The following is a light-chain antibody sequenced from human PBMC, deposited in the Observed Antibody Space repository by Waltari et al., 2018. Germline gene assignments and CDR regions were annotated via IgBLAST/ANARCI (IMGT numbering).Light chain of an antibody. CDR2: AAS. CDR3: QQGKTFPLT. J-gene: IGKJ4*01. CDR1: HDISSY. Sequence: DIQMTQSPSSGSASVGDRVTISCRASHDISSYLAWYQQEPGKAPKLLIYAASSLLSGVPSRFSGSGSGTDFTLTISSLQPDDSATYYCQQGKTFPLTFGGGTKVEI. V-gene: IGKV1-12*01.